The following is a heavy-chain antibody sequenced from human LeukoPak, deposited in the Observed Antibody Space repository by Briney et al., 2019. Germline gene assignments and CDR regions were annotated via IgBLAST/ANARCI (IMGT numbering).Heavy chain of an antibody. J-gene: IGHJ4*02. CDR2: NYYGGSN. CDR1: GGSFSSYY. D-gene: IGHD6-13*01. V-gene: IGHV4-59*01. Sequence: SETLSLTCTVSGGSFSSYYWTWLRQPPGKGLEWIGYNYYGGSNDYNTALKRGGTISVEKSKNQFSLKLSSVTAADTAVYYCARGRLAAAPYFDYWGQGTLVTVSS. CDR3: ARGRLAAAPYFDY.